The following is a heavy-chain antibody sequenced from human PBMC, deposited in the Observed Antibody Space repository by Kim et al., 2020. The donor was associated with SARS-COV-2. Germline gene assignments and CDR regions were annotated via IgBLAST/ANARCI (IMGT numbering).Heavy chain of an antibody. CDR1: GFTFSSYW. Sequence: GGSLRLSCAASGFTFSSYWMSWVRQAPGKGLEWVAKIKEDGSEKYYVDSVKGRFAISRDNAKNSLYLQMNSLRVEDTAVYYCARDWDYSLGYWGQGTLVTVSS. V-gene: IGHV3-7*01. CDR3: ARDWDYSLGY. D-gene: IGHD1-7*01. J-gene: IGHJ4*02. CDR2: IKEDGSEK.